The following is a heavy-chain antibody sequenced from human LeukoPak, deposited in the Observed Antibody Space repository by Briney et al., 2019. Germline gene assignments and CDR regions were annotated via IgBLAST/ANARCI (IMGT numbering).Heavy chain of an antibody. CDR2: ISPYNGNT. CDR3: PRAGPGSGWYFDY. CDR1: GYDFTSVG. V-gene: IGHV1-18*01. Sequence: ASVKVSCKASGYDFTSVGITWVRRAPGQGLEWMGWISPYNGNTRYAQKFQGRVAMTTDTSTTTAYMELRGLRFNDTAVYYCPRAGPGSGWYFDYWGQGTLVTVSS. D-gene: IGHD6-19*01. J-gene: IGHJ4*02.